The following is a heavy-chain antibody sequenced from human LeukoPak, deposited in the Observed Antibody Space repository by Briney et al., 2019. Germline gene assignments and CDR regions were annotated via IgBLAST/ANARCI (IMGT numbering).Heavy chain of an antibody. V-gene: IGHV4-59*01. CDR2: IYYTGTT. CDR3: ARVGRTEEGGYSYYYIDV. Sequence: PSETPSLTCTVSGDSIPGDYWTWIRQPPGKGLEWIGCIYYTGTTNYNPSLKSRLTISVDMSKNQFSLNLSSMTAADTAVYYCARVGRTEEGGYSYYYIDVWGYGTTVTVSS. D-gene: IGHD4-11*01. CDR1: GDSIPGDY. J-gene: IGHJ6*03.